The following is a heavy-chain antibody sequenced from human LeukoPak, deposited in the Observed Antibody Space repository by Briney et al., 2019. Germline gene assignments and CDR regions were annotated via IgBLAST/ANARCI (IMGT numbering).Heavy chain of an antibody. J-gene: IGHJ1*01. CDR2: IRYDGSNK. Sequence: GGSLRLSCAASGFTFSSYGMHWVRQAPGKGLEWVAFIRYDGSNKYYADSVKGRFTISRDNSKNTLYLQMNSLRAEDTAVYYCAKSGRDCSSTSCYATEYFQHWGQGTLVTVSS. V-gene: IGHV3-30*02. D-gene: IGHD2-2*01. CDR3: AKSGRDCSSTSCYATEYFQH. CDR1: GFTFSSYG.